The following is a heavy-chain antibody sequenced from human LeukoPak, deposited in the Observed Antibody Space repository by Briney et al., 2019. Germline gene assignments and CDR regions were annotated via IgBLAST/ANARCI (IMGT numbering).Heavy chain of an antibody. CDR3: ARGETRGYSGYDFLY. V-gene: IGHV1-2*02. D-gene: IGHD5-12*01. CDR1: GYSFSGHY. Sequence: ASVKVSCKASGYSFSGHYMHWVRQAPGQGPEWMGWISPNSGGTNYAQKFQGRVTISTDTLTSTAYMELSRLRSDDTAVYYCARGETRGYSGYDFLYWGQGTLVTVSS. J-gene: IGHJ4*02. CDR2: ISPNSGGT.